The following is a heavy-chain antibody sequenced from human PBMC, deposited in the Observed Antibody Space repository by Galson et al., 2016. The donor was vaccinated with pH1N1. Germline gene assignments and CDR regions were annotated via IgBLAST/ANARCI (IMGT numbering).Heavy chain of an antibody. CDR1: GLPFDDYY. CDR3: TSLRFGHNWFDP. J-gene: IGHJ5*02. D-gene: IGHD3-10*01. CDR2: IRGKRFGQTT. V-gene: IGHV3-49*03. Sequence: SLRLSCAASGLPFDDYYFMWIRQAPDRGLEWVSFIRGKRFGQTTEHAASVKDRFTISRDDSKNTAYLQMNSLKADDTAIYYCTSLRFGHNWFDPWGQGSLVIVS.